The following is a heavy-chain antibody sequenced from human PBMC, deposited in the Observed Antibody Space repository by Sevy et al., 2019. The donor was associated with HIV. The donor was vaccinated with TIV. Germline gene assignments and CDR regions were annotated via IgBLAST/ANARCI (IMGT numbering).Heavy chain of an antibody. Sequence: SETLSLTCTVSGGPISSSSYYWGWIRQPPGKGLEWIGSIYYSGSTYYNPSLKSRVTISVDTSKNQFSLKLSSVTAADTAVYYCASGRGTNSRGPYSSSWYGYWGQGTLVTVSS. D-gene: IGHD6-13*01. CDR3: ASGRGTNSRGPYSSSWYGY. V-gene: IGHV4-39*01. J-gene: IGHJ4*02. CDR2: IYYSGST. CDR1: GGPISSSSYY.